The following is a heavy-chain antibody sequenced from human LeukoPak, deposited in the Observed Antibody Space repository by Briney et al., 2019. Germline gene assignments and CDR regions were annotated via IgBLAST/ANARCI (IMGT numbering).Heavy chain of an antibody. V-gene: IGHV1-2*02. CDR2: INPNSGGT. CDR1: GYTFTGYY. D-gene: IGHD6-19*01. Sequence: ASVKVSCKASGYTFTGYYMHWVRQAPGQWLEWMGWINPNSGGTNYAQKFQGRVTMTRDTSVSTAYMELSRLRSDDTAVYYCARAEPKVAAYDYWGQGTLVTVSS. J-gene: IGHJ4*02. CDR3: ARAEPKVAAYDY.